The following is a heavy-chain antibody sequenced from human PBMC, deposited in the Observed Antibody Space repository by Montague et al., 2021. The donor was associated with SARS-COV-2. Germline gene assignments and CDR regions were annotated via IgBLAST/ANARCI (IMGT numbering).Heavy chain of an antibody. D-gene: IGHD3-10*01. CDR2: INHIGST. CDR1: GGSFSGHS. J-gene: IGHJ4*02. Sequence: SETLSLTCAVSGGSFSGHSCYWIRKPPGQGQERIGVINHIGSTNTNPYLNLRGPMSVATSKTQISLKLGSVTAAATAVYDCARGARQGYGFRLGSFDYWGQGTLVTVSS. V-gene: IGHV4-34*04. CDR3: ARGARQGYGFRLGSFDY.